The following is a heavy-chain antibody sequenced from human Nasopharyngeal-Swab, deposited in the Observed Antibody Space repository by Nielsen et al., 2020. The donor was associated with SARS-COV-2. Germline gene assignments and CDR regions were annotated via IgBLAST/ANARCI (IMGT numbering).Heavy chain of an antibody. Sequence: SQTPSLTRGVYGGSLSGHYWSWIRQPPGKGLEWIGEINHSRTTNYKPSLTSRVTISVDTSKNQFSLKVRSVSAADTAIYFCARGRGGQQLVRTYYYYGLDVWGQGTTVTVSS. CDR1: GGSLSGHY. CDR2: INHSRTT. CDR3: ARGRGGQQLVRTYYYYGLDV. V-gene: IGHV4-34*01. D-gene: IGHD1-1*01. J-gene: IGHJ6*02.